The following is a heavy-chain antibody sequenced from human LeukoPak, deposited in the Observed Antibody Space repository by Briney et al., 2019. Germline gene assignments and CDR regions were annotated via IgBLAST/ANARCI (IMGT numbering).Heavy chain of an antibody. J-gene: IGHJ3*02. V-gene: IGHV3-9*01. CDR2: ITWNSGTI. CDR3: AKDVTGTGAFDI. CDR1: GFTFDDYA. D-gene: IGHD1-7*01. Sequence: GRSLRLSCAASGFTFDDYAMHWVRQGPGKGLEWVSGITWNSGTIGYADSVKGRFTISRDNAKNSLYLQMNSLRAEDTALYYCAKDVTGTGAFDIWGQGTVVTVSS.